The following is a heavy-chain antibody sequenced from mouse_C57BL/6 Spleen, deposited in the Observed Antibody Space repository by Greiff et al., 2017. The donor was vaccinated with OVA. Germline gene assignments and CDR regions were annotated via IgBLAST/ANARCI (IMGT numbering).Heavy chain of an antibody. CDR2: IYPGDGDT. V-gene: IGHV1-82*01. Sequence: VQVVESGPELVKPGASVKISCKASGYAFSSSWMNWVKQRPGKGLEWIGRIYPGDGDTNYNGKFKGKATLTADKSSSTAYMQLSSLTSEDSAVYFCARKIGGSSYWYFDVWGTGTTVTVSS. D-gene: IGHD1-1*01. CDR1: GYAFSSSW. J-gene: IGHJ1*03. CDR3: ARKIGGSSYWYFDV.